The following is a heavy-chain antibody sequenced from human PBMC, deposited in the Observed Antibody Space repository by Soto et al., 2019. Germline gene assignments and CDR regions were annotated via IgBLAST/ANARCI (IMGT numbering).Heavy chain of an antibody. CDR3: ARRILLWLGELSLYYYYGMDV. CDR2: ISSSSSYI. Sequence: PGGSLRLSCAASGFTFSSYSMNWVRQAPGKGLEWVSSISSSSSYIYYADSVKGRFTISRDNAKNSLYLQMNSLRAEDTAVYYCARRILLWLGELSLYYYYGMDVWGQGTTVTVSS. CDR1: GFTFSSYS. V-gene: IGHV3-21*01. D-gene: IGHD3-10*01. J-gene: IGHJ6*02.